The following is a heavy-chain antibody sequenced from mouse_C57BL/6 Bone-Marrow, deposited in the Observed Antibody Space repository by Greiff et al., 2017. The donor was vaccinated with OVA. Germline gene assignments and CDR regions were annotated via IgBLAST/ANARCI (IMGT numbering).Heavy chain of an antibody. CDR2: IWRGGST. V-gene: IGHV2-5*01. CDR1: GFSLTSYG. Sequence: VKLMESGPGLVQPSQSLSITCTVSGFSLTSYGVHWVRQSPGKGLEWLGVIWRGGSTDYNAAFMSRLSITKDNSKSQVFFKMNSLQADDTAIYYCAKGGYYGSSTDAMDYWGQGTSVTVSS. J-gene: IGHJ4*01. CDR3: AKGGYYGSSTDAMDY. D-gene: IGHD1-1*01.